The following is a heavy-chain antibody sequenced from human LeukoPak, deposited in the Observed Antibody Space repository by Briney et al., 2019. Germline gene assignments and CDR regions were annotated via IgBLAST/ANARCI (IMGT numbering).Heavy chain of an antibody. CDR2: INPNSGGT. CDR1: GYTFTSYG. Sequence: GASVKVSCKASGYTFTSYGISWVRQAPGQGLEWMGWINPNSGGTNYAQMFQGRVTMTRDTSISTAYMELSRLRSDDTAVYFCARLNYGSGSYPSLFDYWGQGTLVTVSS. CDR3: ARLNYGSGSYPSLFDY. J-gene: IGHJ4*02. D-gene: IGHD3-10*01. V-gene: IGHV1-2*02.